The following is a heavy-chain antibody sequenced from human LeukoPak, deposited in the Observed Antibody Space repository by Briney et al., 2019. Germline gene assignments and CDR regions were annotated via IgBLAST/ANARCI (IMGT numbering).Heavy chain of an antibody. CDR3: AKGIYSSGWSYFDY. CDR2: IYSGGDT. J-gene: IGHJ4*01. V-gene: IGHV3-53*01. CDR1: GFTVSSNY. Sequence: GGSLRLSCAASGFTVSSNYMIWVRQAPGKGLEWVSVIYSGGDTYYADSVEGRFTISRDNSKNTLYLQMNSLRAEDTAVYYCAKGIYSSGWSYFDYWGHGTLVTVSS. D-gene: IGHD6-19*01.